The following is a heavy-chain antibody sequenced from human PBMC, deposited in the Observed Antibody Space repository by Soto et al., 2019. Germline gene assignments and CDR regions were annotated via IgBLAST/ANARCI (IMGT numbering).Heavy chain of an antibody. D-gene: IGHD6-13*01. CDR1: GYTFTSYY. V-gene: IGHV1-46*01. CDR3: ARGARVAAYYYGMDV. Sequence: EASVKVSCKASGYTFTSYYMHWLRQAPGQGLEWMGIINPSGGSTSYAQKFQGRVTMTRDTSTSTVYMELSSLRSEDTAVYYCARGARVAAYYYGMDVWGQGTTVTVSS. J-gene: IGHJ6*02. CDR2: INPSGGST.